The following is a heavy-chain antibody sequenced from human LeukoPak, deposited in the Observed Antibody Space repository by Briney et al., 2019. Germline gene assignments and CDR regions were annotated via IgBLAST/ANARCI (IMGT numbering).Heavy chain of an antibody. CDR2: ISAYNGNT. J-gene: IGHJ3*02. V-gene: IGHV1-18*01. D-gene: IGHD1-1*01. CDR1: GYTFTSYG. CDR3: ARDPTTGTIRWAASDI. Sequence: ASVKVSCKASGYTFTSYGISWVRQAPGQGLEWMGWISAYNGNTNYAQKLQGRVTMTTDTSTSTAYMELRSLRSDDTAVYYCARDPTTGTIRWAASDIWGQGTMVTVSS.